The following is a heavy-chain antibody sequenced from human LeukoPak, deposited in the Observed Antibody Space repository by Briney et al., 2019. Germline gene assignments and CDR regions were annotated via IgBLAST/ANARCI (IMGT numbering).Heavy chain of an antibody. CDR2: ISYDGSNK. V-gene: IGHV3-30-3*01. CDR3: ARDGYNLDAFDI. D-gene: IGHD5-24*01. J-gene: IGHJ3*02. Sequence: PGGSLRLSCAASGFTFSSYAMHWVRQAPGKGLEWVAVISYDGSNKYYADSVKGRFTISRDNSKNTLYLQMNSLRAEDTAVYYCARDGYNLDAFDIWSQGTMVTVSS. CDR1: GFTFSSYA.